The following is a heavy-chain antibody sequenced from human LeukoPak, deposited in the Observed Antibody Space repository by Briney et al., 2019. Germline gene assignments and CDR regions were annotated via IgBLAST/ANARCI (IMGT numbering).Heavy chain of an antibody. CDR3: ARGLWFGELLGPYYFDY. D-gene: IGHD3-10*01. Sequence: SQTLSLTCTVSGGSISSGGYYWSWIRQHPGKGLEWIGYIYYSGSTYYNPSLKSRVTISVDTSKNQFSLKLSSVTAADTAVYYCARGLWFGELLGPYYFDYWGQGTLVTVSS. V-gene: IGHV4-31*03. J-gene: IGHJ4*02. CDR1: GGSISSGGYY. CDR2: IYYSGST.